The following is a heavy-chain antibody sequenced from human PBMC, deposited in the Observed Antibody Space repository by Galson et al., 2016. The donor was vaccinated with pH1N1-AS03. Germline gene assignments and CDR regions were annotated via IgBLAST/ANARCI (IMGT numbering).Heavy chain of an antibody. D-gene: IGHD2-2*01. CDR3: ASRCSSTSCLYYYYGMDV. J-gene: IGHJ6*02. V-gene: IGHV1-69*02. CDR1: GDTFNNYT. Sequence: SVKVSCKASGDTFNNYTFNWLRQAPGQGLEWMGRIIPILGITNYAQRFQDRVTITADKSTSSAYMELSSLRSEDTAVYYCASRCSSTSCLYYYYGMDVWGQGTTVTVSS. CDR2: IIPILGIT.